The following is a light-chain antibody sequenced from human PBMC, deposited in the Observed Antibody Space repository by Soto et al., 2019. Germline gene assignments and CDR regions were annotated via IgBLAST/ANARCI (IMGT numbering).Light chain of an antibody. CDR3: MQALQNPIT. CDR2: LGS. CDR1: QSLLHSNGYNY. V-gene: IGKV2-28*01. J-gene: IGKJ5*01. Sequence: DIVMTQSPLSLPVTPGEPASISCRSSQSLLHSNGYNYLDWYLQKQGQPPQILIYLGSNRDSGVPDRFSGSGSGTDFTLKISRVEAEDVGVYYCMQALQNPITFGQGTRLEIK.